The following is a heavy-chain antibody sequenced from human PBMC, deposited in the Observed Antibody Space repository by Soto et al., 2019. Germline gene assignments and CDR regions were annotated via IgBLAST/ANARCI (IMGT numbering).Heavy chain of an antibody. Sequence: QVQLVQSGAEVKKPGASVKVSCKASGYTFTSYYMHWVRQAPGQGLEWMGIINPSGGSTSYAQKFQGKVTMTRDTSTSTVCMELSSLRSEDTAVYYCAREARDIVLMVYATYYYYYYMDVWGKGTTVTVSS. V-gene: IGHV1-46*03. CDR3: AREARDIVLMVYATYYYYYYMDV. CDR2: INPSGGST. CDR1: GYTFTSYY. D-gene: IGHD2-8*01. J-gene: IGHJ6*03.